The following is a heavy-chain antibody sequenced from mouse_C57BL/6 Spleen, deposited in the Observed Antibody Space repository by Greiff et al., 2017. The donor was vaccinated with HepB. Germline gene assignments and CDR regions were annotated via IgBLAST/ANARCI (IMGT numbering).Heavy chain of an antibody. CDR3: ARVSTTVAMDY. J-gene: IGHJ4*01. D-gene: IGHD2-13*01. CDR2: IHPNSGST. Sequence: QVQLQQPGAELVKPGASVKLSCKASGYTFTSYWMHWVKQRPGQGLEWIGMIHPNSGSTNYNEKFKSKATLTVDKSSSTAYMQLSSLTSEDSAVYYCARVSTTVAMDYWGQGTSVTVSS. V-gene: IGHV1-64*01. CDR1: GYTFTSYW.